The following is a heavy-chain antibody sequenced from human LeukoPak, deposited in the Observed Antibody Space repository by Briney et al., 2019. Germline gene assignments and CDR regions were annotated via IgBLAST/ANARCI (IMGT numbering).Heavy chain of an antibody. Sequence: ASVKVSCKASGYTFTSYGISWVRQAPGQGLEWMGWISAYNGNTSYAQKLQGRVTMTTDTSTSTAYMELRSLRSDDTAVYYCARDHPFSYDFWSGYYGYWGQGTLVTVSS. D-gene: IGHD3-3*01. CDR2: ISAYNGNT. CDR3: ARDHPFSYDFWSGYYGY. CDR1: GYTFTSYG. V-gene: IGHV1-18*01. J-gene: IGHJ4*02.